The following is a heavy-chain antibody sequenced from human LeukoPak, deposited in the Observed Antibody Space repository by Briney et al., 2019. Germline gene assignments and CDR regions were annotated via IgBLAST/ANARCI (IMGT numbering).Heavy chain of an antibody. J-gene: IGHJ4*02. D-gene: IGHD1-26*01. CDR1: GFTFSRYN. CDR2: ISSSSSYT. Sequence: GGSLRLSCAASGFTFSRYNMNWVRQAPGKGLEWVSYISSSSSYTNYADSVKGRFTISRDNAKNSLYLQMNSLRAEDTAVYYCARARIVGATKGGFDYWGQGTLVTVSS. V-gene: IGHV3-21*05. CDR3: ARARIVGATKGGFDY.